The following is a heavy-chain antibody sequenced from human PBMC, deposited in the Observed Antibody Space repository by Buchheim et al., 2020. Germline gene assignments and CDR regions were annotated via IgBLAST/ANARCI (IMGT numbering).Heavy chain of an antibody. CDR2: INPSGGST. D-gene: IGHD1-26*01. Sequence: QVQLVQSGAEVKKPGASVKVSCKASGYTFTSYYMHWVRQAPGQGLEWMGIINPSGGSTSYAQKFQGRVTMTRVTSTSTVYMVLSSLRSEDTAVYYCARDRQWELQYYYYYGMDVWGQGTT. J-gene: IGHJ6*02. CDR3: ARDRQWELQYYYYYGMDV. CDR1: GYTFTSYY. V-gene: IGHV1-46*03.